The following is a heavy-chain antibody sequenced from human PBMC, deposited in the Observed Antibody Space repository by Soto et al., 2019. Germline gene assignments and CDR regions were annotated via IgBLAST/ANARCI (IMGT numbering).Heavy chain of an antibody. J-gene: IGHJ3*02. CDR2: ISACNGNT. Sequence: ASVKVSCKASGYTFTSYGISWVRQAPGQGLEWMGWISACNGNTKYSQKFQGRVTMTRDTSASTAYMELSSLRSEDTAVYYCARVAGGIVVVPADDAFDIWGQGTMVTVSS. CDR3: ARVAGGIVVVPADDAFDI. V-gene: IGHV1-18*01. D-gene: IGHD2-2*01. CDR1: GYTFTSYG.